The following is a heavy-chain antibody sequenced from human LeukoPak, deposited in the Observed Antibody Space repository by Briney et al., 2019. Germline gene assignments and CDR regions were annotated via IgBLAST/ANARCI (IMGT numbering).Heavy chain of an antibody. CDR2: IYPGDSDT. CDR1: GYSFTSYW. D-gene: IGHD3-22*01. J-gene: IGHJ4*01. Sequence: GESLKISCKGSGYSFTSYWIGWVRQMPGKGLEWMGIIYPGDSDTRYSPSFQGQVTISADKSISTAYLQWSSLKASDTAMYYCARVAAKANKWLIGPYFDYWGQEPWSPSPQ. V-gene: IGHV5-51*01. CDR3: ARVAAKANKWLIGPYFDY.